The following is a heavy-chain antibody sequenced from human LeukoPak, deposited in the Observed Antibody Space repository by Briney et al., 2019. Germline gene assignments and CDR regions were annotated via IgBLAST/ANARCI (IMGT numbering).Heavy chain of an antibody. V-gene: IGHV3-11*01. Sequence: PGGSLRLSCAASGFTFSDYYMSWIRQAPGKGLEWVSYISSSGSTIYYADSVKGRFTISRDNAKNSLYLQMNSLRAEDTAVYCCARDLSTGSYYYYGMDVWGQGTTVTVSS. D-gene: IGHD2/OR15-2a*01. CDR3: ARDLSTGSYYYYGMDV. J-gene: IGHJ6*02. CDR2: ISSSGSTI. CDR1: GFTFSDYY.